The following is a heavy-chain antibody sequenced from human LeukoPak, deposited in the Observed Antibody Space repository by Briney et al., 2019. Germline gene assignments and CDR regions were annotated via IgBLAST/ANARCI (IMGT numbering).Heavy chain of an antibody. J-gene: IGHJ5*02. CDR3: AKDSNWNDGKFDP. V-gene: IGHV3-23*01. CDR1: GFTLSSYE. Sequence: GGSLRLSCTVSGFTLSSYEMSWIRQAPGKGLEWVSSIDYDGGSGHYADSVKGRFTISRDNSNNTLYLQMNSLRAEDTAVYYCAKDSNWNDGKFDPWGQGTLVTVSS. CDR2: IDYDGGSG. D-gene: IGHD1-20*01.